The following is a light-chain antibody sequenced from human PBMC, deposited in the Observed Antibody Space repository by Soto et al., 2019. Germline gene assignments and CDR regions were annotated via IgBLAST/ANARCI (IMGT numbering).Light chain of an antibody. J-gene: IGLJ1*01. V-gene: IGLV1-44*01. CDR3: GPWDDSLNGNYV. CDR1: TSNIGSNT. Sequence: QSVLTQPPSASGTPGQRVTISCSGSTSNIGSNTVNWYQQLPGTAPKLLIYNNNERPSGVPDRFSGSKSGNSASLAISGLPSDAEADYYPGPWDDSLNGNYVFGTGTKVTV. CDR2: NNN.